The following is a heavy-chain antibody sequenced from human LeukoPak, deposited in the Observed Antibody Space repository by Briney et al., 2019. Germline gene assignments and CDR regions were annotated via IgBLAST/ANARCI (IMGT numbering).Heavy chain of an antibody. D-gene: IGHD3-3*01. CDR2: ISYDGSNK. CDR1: GFTFSSYA. Sequence: GGSLGLSCAASGFTFSSYAMHWVRQAPGKGLEWVAVISYDGSNKYYADSVKGRFTISRDNSKNTLYLQMNSLRAEDTAVYYCAREERTFGVVIDYWGQGTLVTVSS. V-gene: IGHV3-30*01. J-gene: IGHJ4*02. CDR3: AREERTFGVVIDY.